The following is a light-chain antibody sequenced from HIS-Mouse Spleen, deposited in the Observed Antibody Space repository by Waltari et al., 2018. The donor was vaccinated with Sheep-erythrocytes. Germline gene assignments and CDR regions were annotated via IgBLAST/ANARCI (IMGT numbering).Light chain of an antibody. CDR1: SSDVGSYNL. CDR2: EGS. CDR3: CSYAGSSTPWV. V-gene: IGLV2-23*01. J-gene: IGLJ3*02. Sequence: QSALTQPASVSGSPGQSITISCTGTSSDVGSYNLVSWYQQHPGKAPKLMIYEGSKRPSGVSNRFSGSKSGNTASLTSSGLQAEDEADYYCCSYAGSSTPWVFGEGTKLTVL.